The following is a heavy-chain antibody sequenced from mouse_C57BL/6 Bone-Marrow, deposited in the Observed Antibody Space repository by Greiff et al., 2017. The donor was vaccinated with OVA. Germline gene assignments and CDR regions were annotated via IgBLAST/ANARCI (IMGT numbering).Heavy chain of an antibody. CDR1: GYAFSSSW. V-gene: IGHV1-82*01. D-gene: IGHD1-2*01. CDR3: ANHYPHWYFDV. CDR2: IYPGDGDT. J-gene: IGHJ1*03. Sequence: QVQLQQSGPELVKPGASVKISCKASGYAFSSSWMNWVKQRPGKGLEWIGRIYPGDGDTNYNGKFKGKATLTADKSSSTAYMQLSSLTSEDSAVYFCANHYPHWYFDVWGTGTTVTVSS.